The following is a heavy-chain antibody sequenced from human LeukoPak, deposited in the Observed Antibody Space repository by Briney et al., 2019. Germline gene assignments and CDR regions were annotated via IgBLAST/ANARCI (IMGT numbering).Heavy chain of an antibody. CDR1: GGSISSYY. CDR3: AREGCSSTSCYDHNWFDP. D-gene: IGHD2-2*01. CDR2: IYYSGST. V-gene: IGHV4-59*12. Sequence: SEALSLTCTVSGGSISSYYWSWIRQPPGKGLEWIGYIYYSGSTYYNPSLKSRVTISVDRSKNQFSLKLSSVTAADTAVYYCAREGCSSTSCYDHNWFDPWGQGTLVTVSS. J-gene: IGHJ5*02.